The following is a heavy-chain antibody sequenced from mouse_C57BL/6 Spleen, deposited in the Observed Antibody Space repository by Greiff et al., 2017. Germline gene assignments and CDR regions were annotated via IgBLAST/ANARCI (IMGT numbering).Heavy chain of an antibody. D-gene: IGHD1-1*01. CDR3: AGRGEITTVVVRYYFDY. V-gene: IGHV5-6*01. J-gene: IGHJ2*01. CDR2: ISSGGSYT. CDR1: GFTFSSYG. Sequence: EVQVVESGGDLVKPGGSLKLSCAASGFTFSSYGMSWVRQTQDKRLEWVATISSGGSYTYYPDSVKGRFTISRNNAKNTLYLQMSSLKSEDTAMYYCAGRGEITTVVVRYYFDYWGQGTTLTVSS.